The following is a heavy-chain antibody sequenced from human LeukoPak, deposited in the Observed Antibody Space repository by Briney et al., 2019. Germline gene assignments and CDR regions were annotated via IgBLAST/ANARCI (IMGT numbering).Heavy chain of an antibody. CDR3: ARDPTGATDY. D-gene: IGHD1-1*01. J-gene: IGHJ4*02. V-gene: IGHV3-53*01. CDR2: SYSGGNT. CDR1: GFTVSKNY. Sequence: PGGSLRLSCAASGFTVSKNYMSWVRKAPGQGLELDSVSYSGGNTYYADYVKGRFTISRDNSKTTLYLQMNSLRAEDTAVYYCARDPTGATDYWGQGTLVTVSS.